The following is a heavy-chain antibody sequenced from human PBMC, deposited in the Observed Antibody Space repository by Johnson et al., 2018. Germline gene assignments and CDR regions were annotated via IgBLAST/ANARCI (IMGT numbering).Heavy chain of an antibody. D-gene: IGHD6-19*01. J-gene: IGHJ6*02. Sequence: QVQLVQSGGGVVQPGRSLRLSCVTSGFTFSSYGMHWVRQAPGKGLEWVAHIWHDGTEKDYADAVKGRFTISRDNCKNTRYLQMNSLSAEDTAVYFCARDRVEKWLLKNGMDVWGQGTTVIFSS. CDR2: IWHDGTEK. CDR1: GFTFSSYG. CDR3: ARDRVEKWLLKNGMDV. V-gene: IGHV3-33*01.